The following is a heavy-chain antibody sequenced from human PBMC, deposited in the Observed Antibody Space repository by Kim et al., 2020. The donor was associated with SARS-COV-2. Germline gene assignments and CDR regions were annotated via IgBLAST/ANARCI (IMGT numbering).Heavy chain of an antibody. CDR3: AKDHYYDSSGYLGSYDY. Sequence: GGSLRLSCAASGFTFSNFAMSWVRQAPGKGLEWVSAVSGSGGSTYYADSVKGRFTISRDNSKNTLYLQMNSLRAEDTAVYYCAKDHYYDSSGYLGSYDYWGQGALVTVSS. CDR2: VSGSGGST. J-gene: IGHJ4*02. D-gene: IGHD3-22*01. CDR1: GFTFSNFA. V-gene: IGHV3-23*01.